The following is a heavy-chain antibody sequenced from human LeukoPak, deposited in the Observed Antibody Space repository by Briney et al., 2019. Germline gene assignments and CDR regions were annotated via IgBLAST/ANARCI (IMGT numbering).Heavy chain of an antibody. CDR3: ARNLTPVTGSPVFDY. J-gene: IGHJ4*02. CDR1: GGTFSSYA. V-gene: IGHV1-2*02. CDR2: IIPNSGGT. Sequence: ASVKVSCKASGGTFSSYAISWVRQAPGQGLEWMGRIIPNSGGTNYAQKFQGRVTMTRDTSISTAYMELSRLRSDDTAVYYCARNLTPVTGSPVFDYWGQGTLVTVSS. D-gene: IGHD4-11*01.